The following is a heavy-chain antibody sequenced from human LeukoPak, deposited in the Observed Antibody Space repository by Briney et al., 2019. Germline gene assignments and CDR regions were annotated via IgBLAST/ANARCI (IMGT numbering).Heavy chain of an antibody. D-gene: IGHD3-16*02. CDR1: GGSFSGYY. V-gene: IGHV4-34*01. Sequence: SETLSLTCAVYGGSFSGYYWSWIRQPPGKGLEWIGEINHNGSSNYNPSLKSRVTISVDTSKNQFSLKLSSVTAADTAVYYCARGPRTRDYVWGSYRPNNWFDPWGQGTLVTVSS. CDR3: ARGPRTRDYVWGSYRPNNWFDP. J-gene: IGHJ5*02. CDR2: INHNGSS.